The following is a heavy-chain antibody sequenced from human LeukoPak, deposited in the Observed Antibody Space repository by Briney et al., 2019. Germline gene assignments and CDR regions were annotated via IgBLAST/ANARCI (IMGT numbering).Heavy chain of an antibody. CDR3: ARGETAAVP. V-gene: IGHV4-59*01. CDR2: IYYSGST. Sequence: SETLSLTCTVSGGSISSYYWSWIRQPPGKGLEWIGYIYYSGSTSYNPSLKSRVTISVDTSKNQFSLKLSSVTAADTAVYYCARGETAAVPWGQGTLVTVSS. CDR1: GGSISSYY. J-gene: IGHJ5*02. D-gene: IGHD6-25*01.